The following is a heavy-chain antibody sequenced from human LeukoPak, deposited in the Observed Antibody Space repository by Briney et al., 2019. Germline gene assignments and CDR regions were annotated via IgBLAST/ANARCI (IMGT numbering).Heavy chain of an antibody. CDR1: GFTFSSYS. Sequence: GGSLRLSCAASGFTFSSYSMNWVRQAPGKGLEWVSSISSSSSYIYYADSVKGRFTISRDNAKNSLYLQMNSLRAEDTAVYYCARDSLKYSSGWYYYGMGVWGQGTTVTVSS. CDR2: ISSSSSYI. J-gene: IGHJ6*02. CDR3: ARDSLKYSSGWYYYGMGV. V-gene: IGHV3-21*01. D-gene: IGHD6-19*01.